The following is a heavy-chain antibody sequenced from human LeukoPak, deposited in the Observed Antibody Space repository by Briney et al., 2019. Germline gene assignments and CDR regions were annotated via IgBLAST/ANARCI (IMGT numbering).Heavy chain of an antibody. J-gene: IGHJ4*02. V-gene: IGHV3-23*01. D-gene: IGHD2-2*01. CDR1: GFTLSSHA. CDR2: FSGTSGNA. Sequence: GGSLRLSCAASGFTLSSHAMSWVRQAPGKGLEWVSTFSGTSGNAYYADSVKGRFTISRDNSKSTLYLQMNSLKTEDTAVYYCTTDWVCSSTSCPENDYWGQGTLVTVSS. CDR3: TTDWVCSSTSCPENDY.